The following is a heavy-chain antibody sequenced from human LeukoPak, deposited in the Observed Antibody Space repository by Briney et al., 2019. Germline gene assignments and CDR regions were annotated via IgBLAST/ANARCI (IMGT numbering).Heavy chain of an antibody. Sequence: ASVKVSCKASGYTFTSYGISWVRQAPGQGLEWMGWISAYNGNTNYAQKLQGRVTMTTDTSTSTDYMELRSLRSDDTAVYYCARAKFGISWFDPWGQGTLVTVSS. J-gene: IGHJ5*02. CDR3: ARAKFGISWFDP. D-gene: IGHD3-10*02. CDR1: GYTFTSYG. CDR2: ISAYNGNT. V-gene: IGHV1-18*01.